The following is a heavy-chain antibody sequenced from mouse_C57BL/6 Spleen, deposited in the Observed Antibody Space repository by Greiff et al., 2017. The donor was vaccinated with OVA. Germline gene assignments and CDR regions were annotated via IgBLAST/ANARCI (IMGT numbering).Heavy chain of an antibody. CDR3: TRNEDWFAY. Sequence: QVQLKESGAELVRPGASVTLSCKASGYTFTDYEMHWVKQTPVHGLEWIGAIDPETGGTAYNQKFKGKAILTADKSSSTAYMELRSLTSEDSAVYYCTRNEDWFAYWGQGTLVTVSA. CDR2: IDPETGGT. V-gene: IGHV1-15*01. CDR1: GYTFTDYE. J-gene: IGHJ3*01.